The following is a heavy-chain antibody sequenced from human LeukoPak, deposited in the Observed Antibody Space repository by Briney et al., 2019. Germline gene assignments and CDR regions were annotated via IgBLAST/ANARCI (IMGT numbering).Heavy chain of an antibody. D-gene: IGHD5-12*01. J-gene: IGHJ4*02. CDR2: IGTAGDP. CDR3: ARELGVDIVATAFDY. Sequence: PGGSLRLSCAASGFTFSSYDMHWVRQATGKGLEWVSAIGTAGDPYYPGSVKGRFTISRENAKNSLYLQMNSLRAGDTAVYYCARELGVDIVATAFDYWGQGTLVTVSS. V-gene: IGHV3-13*05. CDR1: GFTFSSYD.